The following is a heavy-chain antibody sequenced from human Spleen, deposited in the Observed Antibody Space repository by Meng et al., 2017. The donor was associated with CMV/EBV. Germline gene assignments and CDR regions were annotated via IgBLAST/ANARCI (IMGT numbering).Heavy chain of an antibody. J-gene: IGHJ4*02. V-gene: IGHV3-23*01. CDR3: AKATGYCSSTSCYNDDY. Sequence: GGSLRLSCATSGFTFSTFALSWVRQAAGKGLECVSTISGSGGSTFYGDSVKDRFTISRDNSRNTLYLQMNSLRAEDTAVYYCAKATGYCSSTSCYNDDYWGQGTLVTVSS. D-gene: IGHD2-2*02. CDR2: ISGSGGST. CDR1: GFTFSTFA.